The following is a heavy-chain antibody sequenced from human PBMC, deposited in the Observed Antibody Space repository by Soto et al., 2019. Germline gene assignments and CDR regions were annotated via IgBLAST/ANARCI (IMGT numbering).Heavy chain of an antibody. CDR2: INHSGST. CDR3: AGYCSSTSCYLSPYYYYGMDV. D-gene: IGHD2-2*01. Sequence: SETLSLTCAVYGGSFSGYYWSWIRQPPGKGLEWIGEINHSGSTNYNPSLKSRVTISVDTSKNQFSLKLSSVTAADTAVYYCAGYCSSTSCYLSPYYYYGMDVWGQGTTVTVSS. V-gene: IGHV4-34*01. CDR1: GGSFSGYY. J-gene: IGHJ6*02.